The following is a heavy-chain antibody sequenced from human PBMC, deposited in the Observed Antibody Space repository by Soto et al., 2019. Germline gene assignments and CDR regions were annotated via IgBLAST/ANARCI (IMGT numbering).Heavy chain of an antibody. Sequence: ASVKVSCKVSGYTLTELSVHWVRQAPGKGLEWMGGFDPEDGETIYAQKFQGRVTMTEDTSTDTAYMELSSLRSEDTAVYYCATDAPRLRYFDWSGFDIWGQGTMVTVSS. CDR1: GYTLTELS. CDR2: FDPEDGET. D-gene: IGHD3-9*01. V-gene: IGHV1-24*01. CDR3: ATDAPRLRYFDWSGFDI. J-gene: IGHJ3*02.